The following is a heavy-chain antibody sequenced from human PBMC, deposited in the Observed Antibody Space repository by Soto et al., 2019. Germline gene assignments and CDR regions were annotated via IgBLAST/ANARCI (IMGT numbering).Heavy chain of an antibody. CDR3: ARRTYYGSGAYDVH. CDR1: GGSISSNTYL. V-gene: IGHV4-39*01. Sequence: QLQLQESGPGLVKPSETLSLTCTVSGGSISSNTYLWGWIRQPPGKGLEWIGSFSYSGSTYYNPSLKSRVTISVDTSNNQFSLILNSVTAADTAVYYCARRTYYGSGAYDVHWGQGNLVTVSS. J-gene: IGHJ1*01. CDR2: FSYSGST. D-gene: IGHD3-10*01.